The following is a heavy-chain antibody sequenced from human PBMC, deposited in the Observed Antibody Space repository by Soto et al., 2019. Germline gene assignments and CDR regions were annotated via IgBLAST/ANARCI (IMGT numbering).Heavy chain of an antibody. CDR3: AKDVESGWYEAFDY. CDR1: GFAFSQYG. V-gene: IGHV3-23*01. Sequence: GVSLRLSCTASGFAFSQYGMSGVRQAPGKGLEWVSSIRSFDYRTNYADSVKGRFTISRDNSKSTLSLQMNSLRAEDTAVYYCAKDVESGWYEAFDYWGPGTLVTVSS. D-gene: IGHD6-19*01. CDR2: IRSFDYRT. J-gene: IGHJ4*02.